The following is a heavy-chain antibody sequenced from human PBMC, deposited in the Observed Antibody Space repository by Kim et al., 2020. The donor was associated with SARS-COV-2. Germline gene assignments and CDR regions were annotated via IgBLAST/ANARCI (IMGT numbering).Heavy chain of an antibody. J-gene: IGHJ3*02. CDR3: VRENYWAFDI. V-gene: IGHV3-48*04. CDR1: GFTLSLYS. CDR2: ISGTGTIT. Sequence: GGSLRLSCATSGFTLSLYSMNWVRQSPGKGREWVSHISGTGTITKHADSVRGRFTISRDNAKNSLFIQMNGLRAEDTAVYYCVRENYWAFDIWGQGTMVTVSS. D-gene: IGHD2-15*01.